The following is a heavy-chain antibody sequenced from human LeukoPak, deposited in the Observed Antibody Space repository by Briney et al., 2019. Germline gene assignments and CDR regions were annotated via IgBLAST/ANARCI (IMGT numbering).Heavy chain of an antibody. Sequence: GASVSVSCKASGYTFSRYGITGVGQAPGQGGEWMGWISAYNGNTNYAQKLQGRVTMTTDTSTTTAYMELRSLTSDDTAVYYCARANWALDYWGQGTLVTVSS. CDR2: ISAYNGNT. V-gene: IGHV1-18*01. J-gene: IGHJ4*02. CDR1: GYTFSRYG. D-gene: IGHD7-27*01. CDR3: ARANWALDY.